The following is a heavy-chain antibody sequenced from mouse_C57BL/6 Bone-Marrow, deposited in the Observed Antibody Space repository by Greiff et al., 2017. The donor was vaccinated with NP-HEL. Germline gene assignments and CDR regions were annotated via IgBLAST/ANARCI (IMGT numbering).Heavy chain of an antibody. J-gene: IGHJ1*03. CDR2: INPSSGYT. V-gene: IGHV1-7*01. CDR1: GYTFTSYW. D-gene: IGHD4-1*01. Sequence: QVHVKQSGAELAKPGASVKLSCKASGYTFTSYWMHWVKQRPGQGLEWIGYINPSSGYTKYNQKFKDKATLTADKSSSTAYMQLSSLTYEDSAVYYCARSNWDDWYFDVWGTGTTVTVSS. CDR3: ARSNWDDWYFDV.